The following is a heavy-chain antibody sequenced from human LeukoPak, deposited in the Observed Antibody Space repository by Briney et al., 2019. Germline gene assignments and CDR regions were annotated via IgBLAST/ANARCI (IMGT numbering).Heavy chain of an antibody. CDR1: GFTFSSYA. D-gene: IGHD2-2*02. CDR2: ISGSGGST. CDR3: ATDDLYCSSTSCYSLQFDY. Sequence: PGGSLRLSCTASGFTFSSYAMSWVRQAPGKGLEWVSAISGSGGSTYYADSVKGRFTISRDNSKNTLYLQMNSLRAEDTAVYYCATDDLYCSSTSCYSLQFDYWGQGTLVTVSS. V-gene: IGHV3-23*01. J-gene: IGHJ4*02.